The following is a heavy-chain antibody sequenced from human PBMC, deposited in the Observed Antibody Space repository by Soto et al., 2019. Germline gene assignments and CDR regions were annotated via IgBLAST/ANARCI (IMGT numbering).Heavy chain of an antibody. CDR2: IIPILGIA. J-gene: IGHJ6*03. D-gene: IGHD2-15*01. Sequence: SVKVSCKASGYTFTGYYMHWVRQAPGQGLEWMGRIIPILGIADYAQKFQGRVTITADKSTSTAYMELSSLRSEDTAVYYCARDCSGGSCYSQHYYYYYMDVWGKGTTVTVSS. CDR3: ARDCSGGSCYSQHYYYYYMDV. V-gene: IGHV1-69*04. CDR1: GYTFTGYY.